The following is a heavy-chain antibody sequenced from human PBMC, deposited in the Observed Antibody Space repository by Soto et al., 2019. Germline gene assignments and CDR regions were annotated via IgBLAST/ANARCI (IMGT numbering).Heavy chain of an antibody. CDR2: VFHTGDT. V-gene: IGHV4-4*02. D-gene: IGHD7-27*01. CDR1: GDSISSSVW. CDR3: ARKAWVRFDY. J-gene: IGHJ4*02. Sequence: XGTLSLTCAVSGDSISSSVWWTWVRQTPGKGLEWIGEVFHTGDTYFNPSLRSRVAMSVDKSTNEFSLKVTSVTAADTAIYYCARKAWVRFDYWGQGALVTVSS.